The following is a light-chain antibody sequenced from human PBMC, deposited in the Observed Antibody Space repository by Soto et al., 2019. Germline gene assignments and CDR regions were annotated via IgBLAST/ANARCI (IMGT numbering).Light chain of an antibody. Sequence: EIVLTQSPGTLSLFPGERATFSCRASQSISSTHLAWYQQKPGQAPRLLIYNVSTRATGVPDRFSGSGSGSDFTLTISRLEPEDLAVYYCQHYGSSPRTFGQGTKVDIE. CDR1: QSISSTH. V-gene: IGKV3-20*01. CDR2: NVS. CDR3: QHYGSSPRT. J-gene: IGKJ1*01.